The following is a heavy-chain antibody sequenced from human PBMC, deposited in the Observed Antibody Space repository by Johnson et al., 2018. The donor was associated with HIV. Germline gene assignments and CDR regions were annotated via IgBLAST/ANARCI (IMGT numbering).Heavy chain of an antibody. V-gene: IGHV3-30-3*01. D-gene: IGHD3-16*01. CDR1: GFTFSSYA. CDR3: ATSYATGAFDI. J-gene: IGHJ3*02. Sequence: QVQLVESGGGVVQPGRSLRLSCAASGFTFSSYAMHWVRQAPGKGLEWVAVISYDGSNKYYADSVKGRFTISRDNSKNTLYLQMNSLRAEDTAVYYCATSYATGAFDIWGQGTMVTVYS. CDR2: ISYDGSNK.